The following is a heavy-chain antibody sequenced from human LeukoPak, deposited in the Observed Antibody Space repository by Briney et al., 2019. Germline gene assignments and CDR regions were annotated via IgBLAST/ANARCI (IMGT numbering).Heavy chain of an antibody. J-gene: IGHJ6*03. Sequence: GGSLRLSCAASGFTFSSYSMNWVRQAPGKGLEWVSSISSSSSYIYYADSVKGRFTISRDNAKNSLYLQMNSLRAEDTAVYYCARDLTRSGRPYYYYMDVWGKGTTVTVSS. CDR1: GFTFSSYS. V-gene: IGHV3-21*01. CDR3: ARDLTRSGRPYYYYMDV. CDR2: ISSSSSYI. D-gene: IGHD2-15*01.